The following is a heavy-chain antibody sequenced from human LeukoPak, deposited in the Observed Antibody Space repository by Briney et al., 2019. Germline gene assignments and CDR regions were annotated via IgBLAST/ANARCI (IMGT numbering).Heavy chain of an antibody. V-gene: IGHV3-30*03. CDR3: ARAITKYLPYYFDY. J-gene: IGHJ4*02. Sequence: PGGSLRLSCAASGFTFSSYGMHWVRQAPGKGLEWVAVISYDGSNKYYADSVKGRFTISRDNSKNTLYLQMNSLRAEDTAVYYCARAITKYLPYYFDYWGQGTLVTVSS. CDR2: ISYDGSNK. CDR1: GFTFSSYG. D-gene: IGHD5/OR15-5a*01.